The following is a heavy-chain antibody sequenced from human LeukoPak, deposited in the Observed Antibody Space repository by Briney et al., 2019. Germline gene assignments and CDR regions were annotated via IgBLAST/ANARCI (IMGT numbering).Heavy chain of an antibody. D-gene: IGHD4-17*01. Sequence: PGGSLRLSCAASGFTISNAWMSWVRQAPGKGLEWVGRIKSKTDGGTTEYAAPVRGRFTISRDASEDTLYLQMNSLKTEDTAVYYCTTVDYGDLTPAASSDYWGQGTLVTVSS. CDR1: GFTISNAW. CDR3: TTVDYGDLTPAASSDY. J-gene: IGHJ4*02. CDR2: IKSKTDGGTT. V-gene: IGHV3-15*01.